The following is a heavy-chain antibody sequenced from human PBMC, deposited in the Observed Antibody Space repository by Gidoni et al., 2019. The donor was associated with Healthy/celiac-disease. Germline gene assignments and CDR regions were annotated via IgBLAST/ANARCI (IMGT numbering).Heavy chain of an antibody. CDR1: GFTFSSYW. Sequence: EVQLVESGGGLVQPGGSLRLSCAASGFTFSSYWMHWVRQAPGKGLVWVSRINRDGSSTSYADSVKGRFTISRDNAKNTLYLQMNSLRAEDTAVYYCAREMATINWYFDLWGRGTLVTVSS. V-gene: IGHV3-74*01. CDR2: INRDGSST. CDR3: AREMATINWYFDL. D-gene: IGHD5-12*01. J-gene: IGHJ2*01.